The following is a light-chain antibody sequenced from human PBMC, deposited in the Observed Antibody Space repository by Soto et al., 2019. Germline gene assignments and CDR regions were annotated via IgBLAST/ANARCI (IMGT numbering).Light chain of an antibody. CDR1: QGVSKRY. CDR2: GAS. Sequence: ENVLTQSPGTLSLSPGERGTLSCRASQGVSKRYVAWYQQRPGQAPRLLIHGASIRATGIPDRFSGSGSGTDFTLTISRREPEDSAVYYCHQCCDTPFTFGRGTKVEIK. J-gene: IGKJ2*01. CDR3: HQCCDTPFT. V-gene: IGKV3-20*01.